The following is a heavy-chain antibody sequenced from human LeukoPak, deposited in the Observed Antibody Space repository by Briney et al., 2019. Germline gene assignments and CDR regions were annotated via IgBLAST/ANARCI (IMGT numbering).Heavy chain of an antibody. D-gene: IGHD6-19*01. Sequence: PGGSLRLSCAASGFTFTTYWMTWVRQAPGKGLEWVANIKQDGSDKYYVDSVKGRFTISRDNARKSVYLQMNSLRAEDTAVYYCARGAGAVGSGWYMYYYYYMDVWGKGTTVTVSS. CDR1: GFTFTTYW. V-gene: IGHV3-7*01. CDR3: ARGAGAVGSGWYMYYYYYMDV. J-gene: IGHJ6*03. CDR2: IKQDGSDK.